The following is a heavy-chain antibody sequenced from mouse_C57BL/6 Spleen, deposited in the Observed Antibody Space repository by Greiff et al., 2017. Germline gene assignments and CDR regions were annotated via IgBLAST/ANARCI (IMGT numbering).Heavy chain of an antibody. Sequence: QVQLMASGAELAKPGASVQLSCKASGYTFTSYWMPWVKQRPGQGLEWIGYINPSSGYTKYNQKFQDKDTLTADKSSSTAYMQLSSLTYEDSAVYYCARGDGYFDYWGKGTTLTVSS. CDR2: INPSSGYT. V-gene: IGHV1-7*01. CDR3: ARGDGYFDY. D-gene: IGHD2-3*01. J-gene: IGHJ2*01. CDR1: GYTFTSYW.